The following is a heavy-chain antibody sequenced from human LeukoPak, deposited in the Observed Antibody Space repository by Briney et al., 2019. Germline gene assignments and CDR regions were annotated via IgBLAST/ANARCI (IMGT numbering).Heavy chain of an antibody. V-gene: IGHV3-23*01. D-gene: IGHD3-10*01. J-gene: IGHJ3*02. Sequence: GGSLRLSCAASGFTFSSYGMSWVRQAPGKGLEWVSAISGSGGSTYYADSVKGRFTISRDNSKNTLYLQMNSLRAEDTAVYYCAKDLRNYGSGGDAFDIWGQGTMVTVSS. CDR3: AKDLRNYGSGGDAFDI. CDR2: ISGSGGST. CDR1: GFTFSSYG.